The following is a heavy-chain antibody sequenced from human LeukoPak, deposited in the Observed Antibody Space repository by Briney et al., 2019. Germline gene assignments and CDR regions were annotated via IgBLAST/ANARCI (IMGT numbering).Heavy chain of an antibody. D-gene: IGHD6-19*01. V-gene: IGHV3-7*03. CDR1: GFNFRDHG. Sequence: GGSLRLSCAVSGFNFRDHGMDWVRQAPGKGLEWVGHIKNDGSETYYLDSLKGRFSISRDNTNNALYLQMSSLRVEDTAVYYCVKNDGWFHLAQWGQGTLVTVSS. CDR2: IKNDGSET. CDR3: VKNDGWFHLAQ. J-gene: IGHJ4*02.